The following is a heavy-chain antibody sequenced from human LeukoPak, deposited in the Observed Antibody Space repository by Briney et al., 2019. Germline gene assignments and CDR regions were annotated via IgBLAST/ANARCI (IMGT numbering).Heavy chain of an antibody. V-gene: IGHV3-48*03. J-gene: IGHJ4*02. Sequence: GGSLRLSCAASGFTFSSYEMHWVRQAPGKGLEWVSYISSSDSTIYYADSVKGRFTISRDNAKNSLYLQMNSLRAEDTAVYYCARDSGDGYVDWGQGTLVTVSS. D-gene: IGHD5-24*01. CDR1: GFTFSSYE. CDR2: ISSSDSTI. CDR3: ARDSGDGYVD.